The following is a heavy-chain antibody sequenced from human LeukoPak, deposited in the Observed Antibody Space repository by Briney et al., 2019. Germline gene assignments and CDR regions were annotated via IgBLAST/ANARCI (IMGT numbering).Heavy chain of an antibody. Sequence: PGGSLRLSCAASGFTFGNYGMHWVRQAPDKGLDWVASIRYDGSSKYYADSVKGRFTISRDDSKNTLYLQMNSLRAEDTAIYYCGKDQYYDSSGYYYGLDYWGQGTLVTVSS. CDR2: IRYDGSSK. D-gene: IGHD3-22*01. J-gene: IGHJ4*02. V-gene: IGHV3-30*02. CDR3: GKDQYYDSSGYYYGLDY. CDR1: GFTFGNYG.